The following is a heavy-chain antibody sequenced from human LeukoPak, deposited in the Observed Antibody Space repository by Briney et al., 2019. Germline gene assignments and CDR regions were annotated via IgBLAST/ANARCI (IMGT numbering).Heavy chain of an antibody. CDR1: GGSISSHY. V-gene: IGHV4-59*08. CDR3: ARAVAGGDYGAQYFQH. D-gene: IGHD2-21*02. CDR2: IYYSGGT. Sequence: SETLSLTCTVSGGSISSHYWSWIRQPPGKGLEWIGYIYYSGGTNYNPSLKSRVTISVDTSKNQFSLKLSSVTAADTAVYYCARAVAGGDYGAQYFQHWGQGTLVTVSS. J-gene: IGHJ1*01.